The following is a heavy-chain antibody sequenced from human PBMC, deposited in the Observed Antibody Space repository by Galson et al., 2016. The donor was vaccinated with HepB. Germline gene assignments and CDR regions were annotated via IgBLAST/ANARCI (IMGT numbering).Heavy chain of an antibody. D-gene: IGHD6-19*01. CDR1: GFSFNDYG. CDR3: ARDWGSSGWYNWFDP. J-gene: IGHJ5*02. V-gene: IGHV3-30*04. Sequence: SLRLSCAASGFSFNDYGFHWVGQAPGKGLEWLAMISYGGDIYYTDSVKGRFTISRDNSENTLYLQMNSLRPEDTGVYYCARDWGSSGWYNWFDPWGQGTLVTVSS. CDR2: ISYGGDI.